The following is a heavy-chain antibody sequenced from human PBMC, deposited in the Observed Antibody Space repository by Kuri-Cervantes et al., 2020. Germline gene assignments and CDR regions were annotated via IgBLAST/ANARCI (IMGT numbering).Heavy chain of an antibody. J-gene: IGHJ4*02. V-gene: IGHV4-4*02. CDR3: ARQGESLLGYCTSTTCHTPFDY. CDR2: IYYSGST. Sequence: LRETLSLTCAVSGGSISSSNWWSWVRQPPGKGLEWIGYIYYSGSTNYNPSLKSRVTISVDTSKNQFSLKLSSVTAADTAMYYCARQGESLLGYCTSTTCHTPFDYWGQGTLVTVSS. CDR1: GGSISSSNW. D-gene: IGHD2-2*01.